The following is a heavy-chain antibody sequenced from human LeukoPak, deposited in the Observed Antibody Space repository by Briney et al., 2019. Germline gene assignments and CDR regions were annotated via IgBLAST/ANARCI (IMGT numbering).Heavy chain of an antibody. Sequence: GGSLRLSCAASGFTFDDYAMHWVRQAPGKGLEWVSGISWNSGSIGYADSVKGRFTISRDNAKNSLYLQMNGLRAEDTALYYCAKDLPRYCSGGSCPFDYWGQGTLVTVSS. J-gene: IGHJ4*02. CDR1: GFTFDDYA. V-gene: IGHV3-9*01. CDR3: AKDLPRYCSGGSCPFDY. CDR2: ISWNSGSI. D-gene: IGHD2-15*01.